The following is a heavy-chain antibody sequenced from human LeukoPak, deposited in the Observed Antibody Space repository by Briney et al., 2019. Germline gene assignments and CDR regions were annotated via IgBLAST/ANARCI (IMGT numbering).Heavy chain of an antibody. Sequence: GGSLRLSCAVSGFTASGNYMSWVRQAPGKGLEWVANIKQDGSEKYYVDSVKGRFTISRDNAKNSLYLQMNSLRAEDTAVYYCARSHQDMRARYFDYWGQGTLVTVSS. D-gene: IGHD2-15*01. V-gene: IGHV3-7*01. CDR2: IKQDGSEK. CDR1: GFTASGNY. CDR3: ARSHQDMRARYFDY. J-gene: IGHJ4*02.